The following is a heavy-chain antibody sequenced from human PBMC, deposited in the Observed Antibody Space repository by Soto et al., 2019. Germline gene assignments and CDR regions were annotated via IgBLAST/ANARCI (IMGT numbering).Heavy chain of an antibody. CDR1: GFTFSSYP. D-gene: IGHD6-19*01. Sequence: PGGSLRLSCAASGFTFSSYPMSWVRQAPGKGLEWVSGISGSGGSTYYTDSVKGRFTISRDNSKNTLYLQMNSLRAEDTAIYYCAKYIRYSTDWYQAFDYWGQGTLVTVSS. CDR3: AKYIRYSTDWYQAFDY. V-gene: IGHV3-23*01. J-gene: IGHJ4*02. CDR2: ISGSGGST.